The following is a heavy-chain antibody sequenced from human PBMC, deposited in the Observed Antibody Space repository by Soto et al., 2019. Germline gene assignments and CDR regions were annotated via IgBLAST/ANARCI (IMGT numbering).Heavy chain of an antibody. CDR1: GGSFSGYY. D-gene: IGHD2-2*01. J-gene: IGHJ4*02. Sequence: SEPLSLSCAVDGGSFSGYYWSWIRQPPGKGLEWIGEINHSGSTNYNPSLKSRVTISVDTSKNQFSLKLSSVTAADTAVYYCARHTSCLYYFDYWGQGTLVTVSS. CDR2: INHSGST. CDR3: ARHTSCLYYFDY. V-gene: IGHV4-34*01.